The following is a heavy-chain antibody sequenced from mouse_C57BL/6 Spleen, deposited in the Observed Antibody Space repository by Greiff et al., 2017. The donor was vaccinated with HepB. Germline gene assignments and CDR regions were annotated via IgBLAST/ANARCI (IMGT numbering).Heavy chain of an antibody. D-gene: IGHD1-1*01. CDR2: IDPSDSYT. CDR3: ARKAYYGSSAMDY. CDR1: GYTFTSYW. Sequence: QVQLQQPGAELVRPGTSVKLSCKASGYTFTSYWMHWVKQRPGQGLEWIGVIDPSDSYTNYNQKFKGKATLTVDTSSSTAYMQLSSLTSEDSAVYYCARKAYYGSSAMDYWGQRTSVTVSS. J-gene: IGHJ4*01. V-gene: IGHV1-59*01.